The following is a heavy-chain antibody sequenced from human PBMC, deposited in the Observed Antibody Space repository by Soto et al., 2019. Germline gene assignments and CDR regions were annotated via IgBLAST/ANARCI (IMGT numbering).Heavy chain of an antibody. CDR3: ARRGYCSGGGCFSAAFDF. J-gene: IGHJ3*01. Sequence: PGESLKISCNGSGYSFTSYWIGWVRQMPGKGLEWMGIIYPGDSDTRYSPSFEGQVTISADKSISTAYPQWSSLKASDTAMYYCARRGYCSGGGCFSAAFDFWGQGTMVTVSS. CDR1: GYSFTSYW. CDR2: IYPGDSDT. V-gene: IGHV5-51*01. D-gene: IGHD2-15*01.